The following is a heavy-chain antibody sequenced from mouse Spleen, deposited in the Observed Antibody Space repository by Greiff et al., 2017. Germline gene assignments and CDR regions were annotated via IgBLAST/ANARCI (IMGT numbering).Heavy chain of an antibody. Sequence: QVQLKESGAELARPGASVKLSCKASGYTFTSYGISWVKQRTGQGLEWIGEIYPRSGNTYYNEKFKGKATLTADKSSSTAYMELRSLTSEDSAVYFCAREELGDYAMDYWGQGTSVTVSS. CDR1: GYTFTSYG. J-gene: IGHJ4*01. CDR3: AREELGDYAMDY. CDR2: IYPRSGNT. V-gene: IGHV1-81*01.